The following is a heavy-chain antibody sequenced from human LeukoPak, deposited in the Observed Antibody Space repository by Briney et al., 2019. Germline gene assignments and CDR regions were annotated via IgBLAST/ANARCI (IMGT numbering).Heavy chain of an antibody. D-gene: IGHD5-24*01. Sequence: GGSLRLSCAASGFTFSSYSMNWVRQAPGKGLEWVSSISSSSSYIYYADSVKGRFTISRDNSKNTLYLQMNSLRAEDTAVYYCARGDGYNIDYWGQGTLVTVSS. CDR1: GFTFSSYS. V-gene: IGHV3-21*01. CDR2: ISSSSSYI. J-gene: IGHJ4*02. CDR3: ARGDGYNIDY.